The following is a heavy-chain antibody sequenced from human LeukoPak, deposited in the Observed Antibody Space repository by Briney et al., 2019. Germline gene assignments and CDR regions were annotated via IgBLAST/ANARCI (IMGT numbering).Heavy chain of an antibody. J-gene: IGHJ4*02. CDR2: IFHSGST. V-gene: IGHV4-59*01. CDR3: ARGAPGGNDYGDY. CDR1: GASISSYY. Sequence: SETLSLTCTVSGASISSYYWSWIRQPPGKGLEWIGYIFHSGSTNYNPSLKSRVTISVDTSKNQFSLKLSSVTAADTAVYFCARGAPGGNDYGDYGGQGTLVTVSS.